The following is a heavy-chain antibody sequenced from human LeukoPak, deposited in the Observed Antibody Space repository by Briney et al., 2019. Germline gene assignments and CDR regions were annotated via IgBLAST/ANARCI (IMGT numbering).Heavy chain of an antibody. CDR3: ARDREVVTAKAQMDV. D-gene: IGHD2-21*02. Sequence: PGGSLRLSCAVSGFTVSTNHMSWVRQSPGKGLEWVSVIYQDGNTYYTDPVKGRFTISRDNSKNTLFLQMNSPRAEDTAMYYCARDREVVTAKAQMDVWGKGTTVTVSS. V-gene: IGHV3-53*01. CDR1: GFTVSTNH. CDR2: IYQDGNT. J-gene: IGHJ6*04.